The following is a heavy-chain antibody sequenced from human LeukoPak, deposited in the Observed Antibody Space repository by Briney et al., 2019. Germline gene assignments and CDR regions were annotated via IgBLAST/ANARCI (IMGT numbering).Heavy chain of an antibody. CDR3: ARGEADCSSTSCSYYYLDV. CDR1: GGSFSGYH. J-gene: IGHJ6*03. Sequence: PSETLSLTCAVYGGSFSGYHWTWIRQSPGKGLEWIGDIHHSGSTNYSPSLKSRVTISVDTSKNQFSLKLSSVTAADTAVYYCARGEADCSSTSCSYYYLDVWGKGTTVTVSS. D-gene: IGHD2-2*01. V-gene: IGHV4-34*01. CDR2: IHHSGST.